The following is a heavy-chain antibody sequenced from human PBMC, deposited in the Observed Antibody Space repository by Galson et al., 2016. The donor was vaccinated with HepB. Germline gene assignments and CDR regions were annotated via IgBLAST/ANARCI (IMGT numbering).Heavy chain of an antibody. CDR2: IDPSDSYT. V-gene: IGHV5-10-1*01. D-gene: IGHD2-15*01. J-gene: IGHJ6*03. CDR3: ARRSGVAATDYDYYYMDV. Sequence: QSGAEVKKPGESLRISCKGSGYSFTSYWITWVRQMPGKGLEWMGTIDPSDSYTNYSPSFQGHVTISADKSISTAYLQWSSLKASDTAMYYCARRSGVAATDYDYYYMDVWGKGTTVTVSS. CDR1: GYSFTSYW.